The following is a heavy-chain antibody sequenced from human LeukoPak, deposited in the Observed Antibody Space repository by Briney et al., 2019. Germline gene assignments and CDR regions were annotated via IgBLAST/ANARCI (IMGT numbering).Heavy chain of an antibody. D-gene: IGHD6-13*01. J-gene: IGHJ4*02. CDR1: GFTFSSYA. V-gene: IGHV3-23*01. CDR3: AILPGYSSGWYEVNY. Sequence: GGSLRLSCAASGFTFSSYAMSWVRQAPGKGLEWVSGISGSGGSTYYAYSEKGRFTISRDNSRNTLYLQMNSPRAEDTAVYYCAILPGYSSGWYEVNYWGQGTLVTVSS. CDR2: ISGSGGST.